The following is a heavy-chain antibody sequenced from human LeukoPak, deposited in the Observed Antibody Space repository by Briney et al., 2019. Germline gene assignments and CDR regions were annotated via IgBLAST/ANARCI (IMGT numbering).Heavy chain of an antibody. V-gene: IGHV3-74*01. D-gene: IGHD2/OR15-2a*01. Sequence: GGSLRVSCVASGFTFTDHWMHWVRQVPGKGLLRVSRINPDGRRTVYADSVKGRFIVSRDNAKNTLYLQMNSLTAEDTALYYCTRDAKNNRDFDLWGQGTLVTVSS. CDR3: TRDAKNNRDFDL. J-gene: IGHJ4*02. CDR1: GFTFTDHW. CDR2: INPDGRRT.